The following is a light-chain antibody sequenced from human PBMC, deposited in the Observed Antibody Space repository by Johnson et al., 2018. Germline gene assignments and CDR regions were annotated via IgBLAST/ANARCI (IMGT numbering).Light chain of an antibody. CDR3: GTWDSTPSAGNV. J-gene: IGLJ1*01. Sequence: QSVLTQPPSVSAAPGQKVTISCSGSSSNIGNNYVSWYQQLPGTAPKLLIYENNKRPSGIPDRFSGYKSGTSATLDITGLQTGDEADYYCGTWDSTPSAGNVLGTRTKVTVL. CDR1: SSNIGNNY. V-gene: IGLV1-51*02. CDR2: ENN.